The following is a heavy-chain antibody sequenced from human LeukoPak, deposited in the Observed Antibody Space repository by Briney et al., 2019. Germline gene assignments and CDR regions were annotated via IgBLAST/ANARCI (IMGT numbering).Heavy chain of an antibody. CDR1: GGSISSSSYY. V-gene: IGHV4-39*01. CDR3: ARHSSEVTIFGVVISGWFDP. J-gene: IGHJ5*02. CDR2: VYYSGST. Sequence: SETLSLTCAVSGGSISSSSYYWSWIRQPPGKGLEWIGSVYYSGSTYYNPSLKSPVTISVDTSKNQFSLKLSSVTAADTAVYYCARHSSEVTIFGVVISGWFDPWGQGTLVTVSS. D-gene: IGHD3-3*01.